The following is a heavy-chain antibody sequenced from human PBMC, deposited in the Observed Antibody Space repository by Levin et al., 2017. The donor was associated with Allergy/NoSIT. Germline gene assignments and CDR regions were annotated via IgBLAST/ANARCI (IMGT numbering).Heavy chain of an antibody. J-gene: IGHJ4*02. Sequence: PSETLSLTCAVYAGSFSGYYWSWIRQPPGKGLEWIGEINHSGITNYNPSLKSRISISVDTSKKQFSLKLSSVTAADTAVYYCARGYSGYDSGGVFDYWGQGTLVTVSS. D-gene: IGHD5-12*01. CDR2: INHSGIT. CDR1: AGSFSGYY. V-gene: IGHV4-34*01. CDR3: ARGYSGYDSGGVFDY.